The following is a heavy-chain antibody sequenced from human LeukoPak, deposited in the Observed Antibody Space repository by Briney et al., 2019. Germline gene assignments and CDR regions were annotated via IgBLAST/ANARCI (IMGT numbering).Heavy chain of an antibody. CDR2: IYTSGST. V-gene: IGHV4-61*02. Sequence: SETLSLTCTVSGGSISSGSYYWSWIRQPAGKGLEWIGRIYTSGSTNYNPSLKSRVTMSVDTSKNQFSLKLSSVTAADTAVYYCARDNSEPINWFDPWGQGTLVTVSS. CDR3: ARDNSEPINWFDP. J-gene: IGHJ5*02. D-gene: IGHD2-21*01. CDR1: GGSISSGSYY.